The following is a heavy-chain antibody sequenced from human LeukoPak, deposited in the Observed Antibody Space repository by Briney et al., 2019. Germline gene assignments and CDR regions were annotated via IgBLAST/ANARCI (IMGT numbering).Heavy chain of an antibody. Sequence: GGSLRLSCAASGFTFSTYWMSWVRQAPGKGLEWVANIQQDGSEKYYVDSVKGRFTISRDNAKNSLYLQMNSLRAEDTAVYYCARVVGYYDSSGPYYFDYWGQGTLVTVSS. CDR1: GFTFSTYW. D-gene: IGHD3-22*01. J-gene: IGHJ4*02. CDR3: ARVVGYYDSSGPYYFDY. V-gene: IGHV3-7*01. CDR2: IQQDGSEK.